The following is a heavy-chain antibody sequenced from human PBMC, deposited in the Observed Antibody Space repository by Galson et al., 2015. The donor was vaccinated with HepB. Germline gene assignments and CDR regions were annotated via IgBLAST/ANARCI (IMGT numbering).Heavy chain of an antibody. J-gene: IGHJ5*01. CDR3: AKASGTPRGRFDS. Sequence: SLRLSCAASGFTFSSFAMNWVCQAPGKGLEWVSSISGSGGSTNYADSVKGRFTISRDNSKNTLSLQMNSLRAEDTAVYYCAKASGTPRGRFDSWGQGTLVTVSS. D-gene: IGHD6-13*01. V-gene: IGHV3-23*01. CDR2: ISGSGGST. CDR1: GFTFSSFA.